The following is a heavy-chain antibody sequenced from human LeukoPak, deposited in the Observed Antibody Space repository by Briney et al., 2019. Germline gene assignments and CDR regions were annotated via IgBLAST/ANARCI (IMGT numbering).Heavy chain of an antibody. CDR2: IWYDGSNK. D-gene: IGHD4-23*01. CDR3: AKDHLTGGNSGQAGAI. CDR1: GFTFSSYG. Sequence: GGSLRLSCAASGFTFSSYGMHWVRQAPGKGLEWVAVIWYDGSNKYYADSVKGRFTISRDNSKNTLYLQMNSLRAEDTAVYYCAKDHLTGGNSGQAGAIWGQGTLVTVSS. J-gene: IGHJ4*02. V-gene: IGHV3-33*06.